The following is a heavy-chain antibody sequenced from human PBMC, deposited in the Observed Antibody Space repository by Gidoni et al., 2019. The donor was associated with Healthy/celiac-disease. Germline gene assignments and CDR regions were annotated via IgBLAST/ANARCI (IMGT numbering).Heavy chain of an antibody. CDR1: GFTFSNAW. Sequence: EVQLVESGGGLVKPGGSLRLSCAASGFTFSNAWLSWVRQAPGKGLEWVGRIKSKTDGGTTDYAAPVKGRFTISRDDSKNTLYLQMNSLKTEDTAVYYCTTDPAWYSSGWYENFDYWGQGTLVTVSS. J-gene: IGHJ4*02. D-gene: IGHD6-19*01. V-gene: IGHV3-15*01. CDR3: TTDPAWYSSGWYENFDY. CDR2: IKSKTDGGTT.